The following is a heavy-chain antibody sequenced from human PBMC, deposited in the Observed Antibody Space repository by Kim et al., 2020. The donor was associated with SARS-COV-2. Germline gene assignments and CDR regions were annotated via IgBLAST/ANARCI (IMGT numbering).Heavy chain of an antibody. CDR3: ASGGYLAVADSSEEDHDHGLDV. CDR1: DSTFKRFW. D-gene: IGHD6-19*01. Sequence: GGSLRLSCAASDSTFKRFWMHWVRQAPGKGLVWVSRINGDGSYSRYADSVKGRFTISRDNAKNTLYLQMNSLRAEDTAIYYCASGGYLAVADSSEEDHDHGLDVWGQGTRVLVSS. J-gene: IGHJ6*02. CDR2: INGDGSYS. V-gene: IGHV3-74*01.